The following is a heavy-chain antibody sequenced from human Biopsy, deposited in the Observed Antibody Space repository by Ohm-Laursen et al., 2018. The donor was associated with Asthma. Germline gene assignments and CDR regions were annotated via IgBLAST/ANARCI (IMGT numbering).Heavy chain of an antibody. Sequence: SDTLSLTCTVSGGSMSSSSYYWGWIRQPPGKGLEWMGSISYTGSAYHNPSLKSPATISVDTSKNHFSLKLSSVTAADTAVYYCARHWDWGSFFDYWGQGTPVTVSS. CDR1: GGSMSSSSYY. CDR3: ARHWDWGSFFDY. J-gene: IGHJ4*02. CDR2: ISYTGSA. D-gene: IGHD7-27*01. V-gene: IGHV4-39*01.